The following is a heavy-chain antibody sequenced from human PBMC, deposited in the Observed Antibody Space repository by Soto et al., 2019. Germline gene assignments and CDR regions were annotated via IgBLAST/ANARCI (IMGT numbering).Heavy chain of an antibody. D-gene: IGHD5-12*01. V-gene: IGHV4-61*01. Sequence: SETLSLTCTVSGGSISSGFYYWSWIRQHPGKGLEWIGYIYYSGSTNYNPSLKSRVTISVDTSKNQFSLKLSSVTAADTAVYYCARLRYSGYDFEAFDIWGQGTMVTVSS. CDR3: ARLRYSGYDFEAFDI. CDR1: GGSISSGFYY. CDR2: IYYSGST. J-gene: IGHJ3*02.